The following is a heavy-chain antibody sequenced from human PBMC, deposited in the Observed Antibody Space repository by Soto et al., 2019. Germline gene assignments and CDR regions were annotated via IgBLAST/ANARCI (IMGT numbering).Heavy chain of an antibody. CDR3: ARPPPLRDLFSSSYPGLAV. CDR1: DTPSLA. D-gene: IGHD3-10*01. V-gene: IGHV1-3*01. J-gene: IGHJ6*04. Sequence: ASVKSPARLLDTPSLAMHWVRQAPGQRLEWMGWINAGNGNTKYSQKFQGRVTITRDTSASTAYMELRSLRSDDTAVYYCARPPPLRDLFSSSYPGLAVWGKGPTVPV. CDR2: INAGNGNT.